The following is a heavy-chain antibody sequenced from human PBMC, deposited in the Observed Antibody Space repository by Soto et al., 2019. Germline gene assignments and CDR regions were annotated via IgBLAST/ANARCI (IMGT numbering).Heavy chain of an antibody. Sequence: PSETLSLTCTVSGGSFSPNYWSWIRQPPGKGLEWIGYIYHSGSTYYNPSLKSRVTISVDRSKNQFSLKLSSVTAADTAVYYCARVPDRWGQGPLVTVSS. V-gene: IGHV4-30-2*01. CDR3: ARVPDR. J-gene: IGHJ5*02. D-gene: IGHD2-2*01. CDR1: GGSFSPNY. CDR2: IYHSGST.